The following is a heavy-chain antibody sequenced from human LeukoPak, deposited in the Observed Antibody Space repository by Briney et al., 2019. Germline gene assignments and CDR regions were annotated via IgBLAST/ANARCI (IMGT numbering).Heavy chain of an antibody. V-gene: IGHV3-21*01. CDR3: ARGDYPDY. CDR2: ITSSSHFI. J-gene: IGHJ4*02. Sequence: PGGSLRLSCAASGFTFSTYSMTWVRQAPGKGLEWVSSITSSSHFIYFADSVKGRFTISRDNAKNSLYLQMNSLRAEDTAVYFCARGDYPDYWGQGTLVTVSS. CDR1: GFTFSTYS.